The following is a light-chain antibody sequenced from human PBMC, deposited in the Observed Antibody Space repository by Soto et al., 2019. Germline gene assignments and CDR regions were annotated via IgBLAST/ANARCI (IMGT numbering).Light chain of an antibody. CDR1: SGSVSTSYY. J-gene: IGLJ2*01. CDR3: VLYMGSGTVV. CDR2: STN. V-gene: IGLV8-61*01. Sequence: QAVLTQEPSFSVSPGGTVTLTCGLSSGSVSTSYYPSWYQQTPGQAPRTLIYSTNTRSSGVPDRFSGSILGNKAALTITGAQADDESDYYCVLYMGSGTVVFGGGTKVTVL.